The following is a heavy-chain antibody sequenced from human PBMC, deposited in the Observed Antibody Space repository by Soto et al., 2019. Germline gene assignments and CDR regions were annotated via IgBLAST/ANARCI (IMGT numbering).Heavy chain of an antibody. J-gene: IGHJ4*02. CDR1: GYSFTSYW. D-gene: IGHD5-12*01. CDR3: ARRFSEYSGYDYPRPFDY. CDR2: IYPGDSDT. V-gene: IGHV5-51*01. Sequence: GESLKISCKGSGYSFTSYWIGWVRQMPGKGLEWMGIIYPGDSDTRYSPSFQGQVTISADKSISTAYLQWSSLKASDTAMYYCARRFSEYSGYDYPRPFDYWGQGTLVTVS.